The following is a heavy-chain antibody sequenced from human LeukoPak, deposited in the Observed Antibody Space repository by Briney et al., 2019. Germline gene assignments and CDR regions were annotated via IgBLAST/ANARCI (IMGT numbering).Heavy chain of an antibody. D-gene: IGHD2-2*01. V-gene: IGHV3-23*01. CDR1: GFTFSSYA. J-gene: IGHJ5*02. Sequence: PGGSLRLSCAASGFTFSSYAMSWVRQAPGKGLEWVSAISGSGGSTYYADSVKGRFTISRDNSKNTLDLQMNSLRAEDTAVYYCAKCKDIVVVPAALNWFDPWGQGTLVTVSS. CDR3: AKCKDIVVVPAALNWFDP. CDR2: ISGSGGST.